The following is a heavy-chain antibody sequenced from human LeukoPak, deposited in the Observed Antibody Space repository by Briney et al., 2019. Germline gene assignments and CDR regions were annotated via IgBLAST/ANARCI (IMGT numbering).Heavy chain of an antibody. V-gene: IGHV4-61*02. CDR2: IYTSGST. CDR1: GGSISSGSYY. CDR3: AREVDSIAAAV. J-gene: IGHJ4*02. Sequence: SSETLSLTCTVSGGSISSGSYYWSWIRQPAGKGLEWIGRIYTSGSTNYNPSLKSRVTISVDTSKNQFSLKLISVTAADTAVYYCAREVDSIAAAVWGQGTLVTVSS. D-gene: IGHD6-13*01.